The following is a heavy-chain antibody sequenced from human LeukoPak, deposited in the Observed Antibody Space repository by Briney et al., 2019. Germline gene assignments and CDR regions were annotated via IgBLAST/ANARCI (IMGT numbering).Heavy chain of an antibody. J-gene: IGHJ3*02. CDR1: GFTFSNYG. D-gene: IGHD4-17*01. CDR3: AKKFLSGSTVTTAFDI. CDR2: ISYDGGSE. Sequence: PGRSLRLSCAASGFTFSNYGLHWVRQAPGKGLDWVAFISYDGGSEYFAESVKGRFTISRDNSKNTLYLQMNSLQAQDTAVYYCAKKFLSGSTVTTAFDIWGQGTMVTVSS. V-gene: IGHV3-30*18.